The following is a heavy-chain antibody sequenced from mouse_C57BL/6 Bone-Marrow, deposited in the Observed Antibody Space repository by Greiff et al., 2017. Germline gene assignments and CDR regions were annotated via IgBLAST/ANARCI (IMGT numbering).Heavy chain of an antibody. Sequence: EVKVVESGPELVKPGASVKISCKASGYSFTDYNMNWVKQSNGKSLEWIGVINPNYGTTSYNQKFKGKATLTVDQSSSTAYMQLNSLTSEDSAVYYCARSYYGSSQGYFDVWGTGTTVTGSS. CDR2: INPNYGTT. CDR1: GYSFTDYN. J-gene: IGHJ1*03. CDR3: ARSYYGSSQGYFDV. D-gene: IGHD1-1*01. V-gene: IGHV1-39*01.